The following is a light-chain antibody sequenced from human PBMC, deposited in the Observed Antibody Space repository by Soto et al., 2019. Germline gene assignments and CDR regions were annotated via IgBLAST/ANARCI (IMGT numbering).Light chain of an antibody. CDR1: ISNIGSNP. CDR3: QSYDSSLSTYV. J-gene: IGLJ1*01. Sequence: QSVLTQPPSASGTPGQRVTISCSGGISNIGSNPVYWHQHLPGTAPKLLVYRNNQRPSGVPDRFSDSKSGTSAFLAITGPQAEDEADYFCQSYDSSLSTYVFGTGTKV. V-gene: IGLV1-44*01. CDR2: RNN.